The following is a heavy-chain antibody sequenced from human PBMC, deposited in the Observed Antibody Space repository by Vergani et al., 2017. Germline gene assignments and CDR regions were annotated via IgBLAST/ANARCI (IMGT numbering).Heavy chain of an antibody. V-gene: IGHV4-61*02. CDR1: GSSINSHNYY. D-gene: IGHD2-15*01. CDR3: ARGSCLGGSCYKPLFDY. CDR2: IHTSGST. Sequence: QVQLQESGPGLVKPSQTLSLTCTVSGSSINSHNYYWSWIRQPAGKGLEWIGRIHTSGSTNYNPSLKSRVTMSEDTSKNQFSLILTSVTAADTAVYFCARGSCLGGSCYKPLFDYWVQGILVTVSS. J-gene: IGHJ4*02.